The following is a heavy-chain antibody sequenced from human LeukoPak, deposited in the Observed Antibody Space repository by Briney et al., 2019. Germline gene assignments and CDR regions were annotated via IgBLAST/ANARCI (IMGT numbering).Heavy chain of an antibody. CDR3: ARGHDYGDYLDY. CDR1: GYTFTSYD. D-gene: IGHD4-17*01. Sequence: ASVKVSCKASGYTFTSYDINWVRQATGQGLEWMGWVNPNSGNTGYAQKFQGRVTMTRNTSISTTYMELSSLRSEDTAVYYCARGHDYGDYLDYWGQGTLVTVSS. J-gene: IGHJ4*02. V-gene: IGHV1-8*01. CDR2: VNPNSGNT.